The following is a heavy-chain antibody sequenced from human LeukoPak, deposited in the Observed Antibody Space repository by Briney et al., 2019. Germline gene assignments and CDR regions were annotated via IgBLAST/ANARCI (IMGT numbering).Heavy chain of an antibody. CDR1: GYTFTGYY. CDR2: INPNSGGT. CDR3: ARFDCSGGSCYFDY. D-gene: IGHD2-15*01. Sequence: GASVKVSCKASGYTFTGYYMHWVRQAPGQGLEWMGWINPNSGGTNYAQKFQGWVTMTRDTSISTAYMELSRLRSDDTAVYYCARFDCSGGSCYFDYWGQGTLVTVSS. J-gene: IGHJ4*02. V-gene: IGHV1-2*04.